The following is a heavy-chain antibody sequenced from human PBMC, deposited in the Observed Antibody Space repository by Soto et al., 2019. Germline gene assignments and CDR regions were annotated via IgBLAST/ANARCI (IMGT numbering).Heavy chain of an antibody. D-gene: IGHD3-10*01. Sequence: SETLSLTCTVSGGSVSSSSYYWGWIRQPPGKGLEWIGSIYYSGSTYYNPSLKSRVTISVDTSKNQFSLKLSSVTAADTAVYYCARVVRGGYYYYYMDVWGKGTTVTVSS. V-gene: IGHV4-39*01. J-gene: IGHJ6*03. CDR2: IYYSGST. CDR1: GGSVSSSSYY. CDR3: ARVVRGGYYYYYMDV.